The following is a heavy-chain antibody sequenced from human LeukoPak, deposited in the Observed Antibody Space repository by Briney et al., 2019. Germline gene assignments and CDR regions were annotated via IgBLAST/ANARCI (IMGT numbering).Heavy chain of an antibody. CDR3: AREYYDILTGYRMTYFDY. CDR1: GFTFSSYG. CDR2: ISYDGSNK. V-gene: IGHV3-30*03. J-gene: IGHJ4*02. D-gene: IGHD3-9*01. Sequence: GGSLRLSCAASGFTFSSYGMHWVRQAPGKGLEWVAVISYDGSNKYYADSVKGRFTISRDNSKNTLYLQMNSLRAEDTAVYYCAREYYDILTGYRMTYFDYWGQGTLVTVSS.